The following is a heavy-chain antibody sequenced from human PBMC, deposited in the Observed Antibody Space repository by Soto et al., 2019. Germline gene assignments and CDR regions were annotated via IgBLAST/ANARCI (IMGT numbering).Heavy chain of an antibody. Sequence: QLQLQESGSGLVKPSHTLSLTCAVSGVAFSSGGYSWSCMLQPPGKGLEWIGYIYHSGSTYYNPALKSRATIAVDRSKNQFSLALSSVTAADTAVYYCARVPSPWGQETQVTVSS. J-gene: IGHJ5*02. CDR1: GVAFSSGGYS. V-gene: IGHV4-30-2*01. CDR3: ARVPSP. CDR2: IYHSGST.